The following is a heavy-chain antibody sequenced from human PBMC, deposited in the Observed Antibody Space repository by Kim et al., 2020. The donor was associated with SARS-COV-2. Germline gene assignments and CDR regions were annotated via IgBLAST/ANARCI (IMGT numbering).Heavy chain of an antibody. J-gene: IGHJ4*02. D-gene: IGHD2-21*02. V-gene: IGHV3-23*01. Sequence: YYADSVKGRFTISRDNSKNTLYLQMNSLRAEDTAVYYCAKSIVVVTAPGYWGQGTLVTVSS. CDR3: AKSIVVVTAPGY.